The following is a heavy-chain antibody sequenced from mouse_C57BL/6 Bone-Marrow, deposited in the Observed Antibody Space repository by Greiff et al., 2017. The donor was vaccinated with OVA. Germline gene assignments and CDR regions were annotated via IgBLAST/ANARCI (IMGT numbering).Heavy chain of an antibody. CDR1: GYTFTSYW. CDR3: ARYFPYAMDY. V-gene: IGHV1-72*01. Sequence: QVQLQQPGAELVKPGASVKLSCKASGYTFTSYWMHWVKPRPGRGLEWIGRIAPNSGGTKYNEKFKSKATLTVDKPSSTAYMQLSSLTSEDSAVYYCARYFPYAMDYWGQGTSVTVSS. CDR2: IAPNSGGT. J-gene: IGHJ4*01.